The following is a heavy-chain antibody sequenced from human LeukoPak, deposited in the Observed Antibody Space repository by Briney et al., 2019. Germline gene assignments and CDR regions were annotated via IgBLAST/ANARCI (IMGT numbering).Heavy chain of an antibody. V-gene: IGHV3-48*03. CDR3: ARSGSHDY. CDR1: GFTFSSYE. D-gene: IGHD1-26*01. Sequence: GGSLRLSCAASGFTFSSYEMNWVRQAPGKGLEWVSYISTSGRTIYYADSVKGRFTISRDNAKNSLYLQMNSLRADDTAVYYCARSGSHDYWGQGTLVTVSS. J-gene: IGHJ4*02. CDR2: ISTSGRTI.